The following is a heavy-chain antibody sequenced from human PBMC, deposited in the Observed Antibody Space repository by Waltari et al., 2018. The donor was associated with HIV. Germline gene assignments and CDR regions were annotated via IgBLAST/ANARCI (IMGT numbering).Heavy chain of an antibody. CDR2: ISSTSFNI. V-gene: IGHV3-48*02. J-gene: IGHJ6*02. CDR3: ARDTLNFFFGLDV. CDR1: GFSFGAYA. Sequence: EEQLVESGGGLVHPGGSLKLSCAASGFSFGAYAMNWVRQAPGKGLEWIAYISSTSFNIKYADSVRGRFTISRDNTQNSLSLQMNNLIDEDTAKYFCARDTLNFFFGLDVWGHGTTVAVSS.